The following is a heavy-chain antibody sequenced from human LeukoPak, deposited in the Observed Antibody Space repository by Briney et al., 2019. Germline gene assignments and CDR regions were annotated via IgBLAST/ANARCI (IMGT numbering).Heavy chain of an antibody. D-gene: IGHD6-13*01. CDR2: ISRSGSTI. CDR1: GLTFSDYY. Sequence: GGSLRPSCAASGLTFSDYYMSWIRQGPGKGLECGSHISRSGSTIHYADSVRGRFTISRDNAKNSLYLQMNSLRPDDTAVYSCAREISPAGSDCFAPWGEGALVTVSS. J-gene: IGHJ5*02. V-gene: IGHV3-11*04. CDR3: AREISPAGSDCFAP.